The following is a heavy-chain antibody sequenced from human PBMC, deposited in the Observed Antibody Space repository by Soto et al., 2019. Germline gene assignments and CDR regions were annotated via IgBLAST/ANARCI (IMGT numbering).Heavy chain of an antibody. J-gene: IGHJ6*02. V-gene: IGHV3-21*01. CDR1: GFTFNSYA. CDR2: ISASSSYI. D-gene: IGHD2-21*02. CDR3: ARVMCGDCSTYYYYSMDV. Sequence: GAAMRLSCAASGFTFNSYAMSWVRKAPGKGLEGVSAISASSSYIYYADSVRGRFTISRDNAKDTLYLQMSSLRAEDTAVYYCARVMCGDCSTYYYYSMDVWGQGTTVTVSS.